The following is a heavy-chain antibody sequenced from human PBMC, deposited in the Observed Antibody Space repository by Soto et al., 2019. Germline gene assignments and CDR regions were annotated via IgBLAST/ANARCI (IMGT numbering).Heavy chain of an antibody. CDR2: IYYSGST. CDR3: ARGSGARSSRGRRFDP. CDR1: GGSISSYY. V-gene: IGHV4-59*01. D-gene: IGHD3-10*01. J-gene: IGHJ5*02. Sequence: PSETLSLTCTVSGGSISSYYWSWIRQPPGKGLEWIGYIYYSGSTNYNPSLKSRVTISVDTSKNQFSLKLSSVTAADTAVYYCARGSGARSSRGRRFDPWGQGTLVTLSS.